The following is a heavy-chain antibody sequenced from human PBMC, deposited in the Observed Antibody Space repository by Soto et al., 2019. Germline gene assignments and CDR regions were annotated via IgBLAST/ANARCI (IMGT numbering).Heavy chain of an antibody. CDR2: INPSGGST. CDR1: GYTFTSFY. CDR3: ARGLRDCSGGSCYGNFFDY. V-gene: IGHV1-46*01. D-gene: IGHD2-15*01. Sequence: ASVKVSCKASGYTFTSFYMHWVRQAPGQGLEWMGIINPSGGSTSYAQKFQGRVTMTRDTSTSTVYMELSSLRSEDTAVYYCARGLRDCSGGSCYGNFFDYWGQGTLVTVSS. J-gene: IGHJ4*02.